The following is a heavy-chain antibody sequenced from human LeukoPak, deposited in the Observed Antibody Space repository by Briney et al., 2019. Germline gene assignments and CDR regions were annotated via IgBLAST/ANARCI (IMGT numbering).Heavy chain of an antibody. J-gene: IGHJ5*02. CDR2: MNPNSGNT. Sequence: ASVKVSCKASGYTFTSYDINWVRQATGQGLEWMGWMNPNSGNTGYAQKFQGRVTMTRNTSISTAYMELSSLRSEDTAVYYCARARYCSSTSCYRVNWFDPWGQGTLVNVSS. D-gene: IGHD2-2*02. V-gene: IGHV1-8*01. CDR3: ARARYCSSTSCYRVNWFDP. CDR1: GYTFTSYD.